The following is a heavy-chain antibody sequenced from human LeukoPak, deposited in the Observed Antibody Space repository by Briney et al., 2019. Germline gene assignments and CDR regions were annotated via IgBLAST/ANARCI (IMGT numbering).Heavy chain of an antibody. CDR3: STWNGRDD. V-gene: IGHV3-7*01. Sequence: GGSLRLSCAASGFTFSSYGMHWVRQAPGKGLEWVANIKEDGSEKYYVDSVKGRFTISRDNAKNSLHLQMDSLRVEDTAVYYCSTWNGRDDWGQGTLVTVSS. J-gene: IGHJ4*02. D-gene: IGHD1-1*01. CDR2: IKEDGSEK. CDR1: GFTFSSYG.